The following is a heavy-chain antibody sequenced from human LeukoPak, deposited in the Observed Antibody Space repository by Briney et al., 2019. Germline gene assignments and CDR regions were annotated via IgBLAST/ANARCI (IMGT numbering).Heavy chain of an antibody. Sequence: GGSLRLSCAASGFTFSDAWMSWVRQAPGKGLEWVSVIYSGGSTYYADSVKGRFTISRDNSKNTVYLQMNSLRAEDTAVYYCARGSSGYYYSLLGYWGQGTLVTVSS. V-gene: IGHV3-53*01. D-gene: IGHD3-22*01. CDR2: IYSGGST. CDR1: GFTFSDAW. J-gene: IGHJ4*02. CDR3: ARGSSGYYYSLLGY.